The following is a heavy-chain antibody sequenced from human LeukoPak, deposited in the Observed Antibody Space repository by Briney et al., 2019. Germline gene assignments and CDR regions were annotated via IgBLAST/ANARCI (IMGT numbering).Heavy chain of an antibody. D-gene: IGHD1-26*01. CDR3: ARGGSPPEALGDAFDI. CDR1: GFTFDDYD. CDR2: INSDGSDT. V-gene: IGHV3-74*01. Sequence: GGSLRLSRAASGFTFDDYDMHWVRQAPGKGLEWVSRINSDGSDTRYADSVKGRFTISRDNAKNTLSLQMNSLRVEDTAVYFCARGGSPPEALGDAFDIWGQGTMVTVSS. J-gene: IGHJ3*02.